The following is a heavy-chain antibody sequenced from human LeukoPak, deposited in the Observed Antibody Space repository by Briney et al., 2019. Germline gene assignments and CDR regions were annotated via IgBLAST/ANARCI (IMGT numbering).Heavy chain of an antibody. Sequence: GGSLRLSCAASGFTFSSYGMNWVRQAPGKGLEWVSSISSSSSYIYYADSVKGRFTISRDNAKNSLYLQMNSLRAEDTAVYYCAKSSSPYYYDSSASIDYWGQGTLVTVSS. J-gene: IGHJ4*02. V-gene: IGHV3-21*04. CDR2: ISSSSSYI. D-gene: IGHD3-22*01. CDR3: AKSSSPYYYDSSASIDY. CDR1: GFTFSSYG.